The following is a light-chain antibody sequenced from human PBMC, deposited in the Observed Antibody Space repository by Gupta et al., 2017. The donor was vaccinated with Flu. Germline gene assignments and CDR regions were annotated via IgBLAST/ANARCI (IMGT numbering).Light chain of an antibody. J-gene: IGKJ5*01. CDR3: QQYTNWPSALT. Sequence: EIMMRQSPATLSVSPGGRATLSCRTSQTVRTHLAWFQQRPGQAPRLLIYEASTRAPGIPARFSGSGSGTDFTLTISSLESEDFAVYYCQQYTNWPSALTFGQGTRLEIE. CDR2: EAS. CDR1: QTVRTH. V-gene: IGKV3-15*01.